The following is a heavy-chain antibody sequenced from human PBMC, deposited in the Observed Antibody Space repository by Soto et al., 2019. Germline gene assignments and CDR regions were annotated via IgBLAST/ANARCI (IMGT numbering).Heavy chain of an antibody. CDR3: ARGASRHNWGSKYFDY. J-gene: IGHJ4*02. V-gene: IGHV1-18*01. D-gene: IGHD7-27*01. CDR2: ISAYNGNT. Sequence: ASVKVSCKASGYTFTSYGISWVRQAPGQGLEWMGWISAYNGNTNYAQKLQGRVTMTTDTSTSTAYMELRSLRSDDTAVYYCARGASRHNWGSKYFDYWGQGTLVTVSS. CDR1: GYTFTSYG.